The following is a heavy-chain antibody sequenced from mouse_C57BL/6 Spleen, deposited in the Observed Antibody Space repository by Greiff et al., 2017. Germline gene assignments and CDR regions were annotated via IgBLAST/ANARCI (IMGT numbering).Heavy chain of an antibody. V-gene: IGHV1-22*01. J-gene: IGHJ4*01. CDR1: GYTFTDYN. Sequence: VQLKQSGPELVKPGASVKMSCKASGYTFTDYNMHWVKQSHGKSLEWIGYINPNNGGTSYNQKFKGKATLTVNKSSSTAYMELRSLTSEDSAVYYCARGGDCYYDYDVEAMDYWGQGTSVTVSS. D-gene: IGHD2-4*01. CDR3: ARGGDCYYDYDVEAMDY. CDR2: INPNNGGT.